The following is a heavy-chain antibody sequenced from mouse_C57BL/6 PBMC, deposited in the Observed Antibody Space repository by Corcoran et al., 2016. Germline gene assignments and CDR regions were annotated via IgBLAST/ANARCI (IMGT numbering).Heavy chain of an antibody. Sequence: QVQLQQSGPELVKPGASVKISCKASGYSFTSYYIHWVKQRPGQGLEWIGWIYPGSGNTKYNEKFKGKATLTADKSSSTAYMQLSSLTSEDSAVYYCARSPITSVVADYWGQGTTLTVSS. CDR1: GYSFTSYY. D-gene: IGHD1-1*01. V-gene: IGHV1-66*01. CDR2: IYPGSGNT. J-gene: IGHJ2*01. CDR3: ARSPITSVVADY.